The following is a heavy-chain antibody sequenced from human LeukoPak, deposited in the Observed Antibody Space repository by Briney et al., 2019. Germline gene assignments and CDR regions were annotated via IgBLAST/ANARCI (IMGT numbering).Heavy chain of an antibody. D-gene: IGHD3-10*01. J-gene: IGHJ4*02. CDR2: INPNSGGT. CDR1: GYTFTGYY. CDR3: ARVRLGELLSYFDY. Sequence: ASVKVSCKASGYTFTGYYMHWVRQAPGQGLEWMGWINPNSGGTNYAQKFQGRVTMTGDTSISTAYMELSRLRSDDTAVYYCARVRLGELLSYFDYWGQGTLVTVSS. V-gene: IGHV1-2*02.